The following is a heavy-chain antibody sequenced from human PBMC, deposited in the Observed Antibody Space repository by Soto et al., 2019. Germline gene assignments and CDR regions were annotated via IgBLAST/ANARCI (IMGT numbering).Heavy chain of an antibody. Sequence: VQLVESGGGLVQPGGSLRLSCAASGFTFSSYEMNWVRQAPGKGLEWVSYISSSGSTIYYADSVKGRFTISRDNAKNSLYLQMNSLRAEDTAVYYCASKNYYYYGMDVWGQGTTVTVSS. V-gene: IGHV3-48*03. CDR1: GFTFSSYE. CDR2: ISSSGSTI. CDR3: ASKNYYYYGMDV. J-gene: IGHJ6*02.